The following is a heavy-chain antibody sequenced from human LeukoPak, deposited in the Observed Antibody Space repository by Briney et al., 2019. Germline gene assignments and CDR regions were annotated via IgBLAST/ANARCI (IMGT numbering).Heavy chain of an antibody. Sequence: GGSLRLSCAASGFTFSSYGMHWVRQAPGKGLEWVAFIRYGGSNKYYADSVKGRFTISRDNSKNTLYLQMNSLRAEDTAVYYCAKGGIAVAVVHWFDPWGQGTLVTVSS. CDR2: IRYGGSNK. J-gene: IGHJ5*02. D-gene: IGHD6-19*01. CDR3: AKGGIAVAVVHWFDP. V-gene: IGHV3-30*02. CDR1: GFTFSSYG.